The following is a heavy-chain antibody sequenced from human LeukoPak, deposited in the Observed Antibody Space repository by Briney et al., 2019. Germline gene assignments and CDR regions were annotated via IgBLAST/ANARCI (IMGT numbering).Heavy chain of an antibody. V-gene: IGHV4-30-4*01. CDR1: GGSISSGDYY. Sequence: SETLSLTCTVSGGSISSGDYYWSWIRQPPGKGLERIAYMYYSGSTYYNPSLKSRVTMSADTSKNQLSLKLSAVTAADTAVYYCARPYYYDSRIDPWGQGILVTVSS. J-gene: IGHJ5*02. D-gene: IGHD3-22*01. CDR3: ARPYYYDSRIDP. CDR2: MYYSGST.